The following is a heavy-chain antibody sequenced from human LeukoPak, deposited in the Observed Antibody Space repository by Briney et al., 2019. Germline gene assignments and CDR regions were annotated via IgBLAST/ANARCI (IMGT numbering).Heavy chain of an antibody. D-gene: IGHD2-2*01. CDR3: ARDLVTKYQLPSWFDP. CDR1: GYTFTSYD. J-gene: IGHJ5*02. CDR2: MNPNSGNT. Sequence: ASVKVSCKASGYTFTSYDINWVRQATGQGLEWMGWMNPNSGNTGYAQKLRGRVTMTTDTSTSTAYMELRSLRSDDTAVYYCARDLVTKYQLPSWFDPWGQGTLVTVSS. V-gene: IGHV1-8*02.